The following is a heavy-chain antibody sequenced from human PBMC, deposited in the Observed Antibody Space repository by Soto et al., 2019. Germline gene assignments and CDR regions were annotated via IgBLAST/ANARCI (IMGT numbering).Heavy chain of an antibody. CDR3: ARDLSVDWFDP. J-gene: IGHJ5*02. CDR2: TYYRSKWYN. CDR1: GDSVSSNSAT. V-gene: IGHV6-1*01. D-gene: IGHD3-16*02. Sequence: SQTLSLTCAISGDSVSSNSATWNWIRQSQSRGLEWLGRTYYRSKWYNDYAVSVKSRITITPDTSKNQFSLQLNSVTPEDSAVYYCARDLSVDWFDPWGQGTLVTVSS.